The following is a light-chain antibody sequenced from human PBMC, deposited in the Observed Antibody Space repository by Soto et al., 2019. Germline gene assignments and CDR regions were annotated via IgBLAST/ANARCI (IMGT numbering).Light chain of an antibody. CDR2: DAS. J-gene: IGKJ4*01. Sequence: DIQMTQSPSSLSASVGDRVTITCQASQDIRKYLNWYQQKPGKAPKLLIYDASNLETGDPSRFGGGGSREEFTFGMSSLQPEDISTYYWHQYDNCPPLFGGGTNV. CDR1: QDIRKY. CDR3: HQYDNCPPL. V-gene: IGKV1-33*01.